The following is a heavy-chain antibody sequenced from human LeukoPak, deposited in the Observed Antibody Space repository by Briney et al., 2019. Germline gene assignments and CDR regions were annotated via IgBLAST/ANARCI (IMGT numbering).Heavy chain of an antibody. D-gene: IGHD3-10*01. V-gene: IGHV4-34*01. CDR3: AGPGAGDLDY. Sequence: PSETLSLTCAVYGGSFGAYYWSWIRQPPGKGLEWIGKINHSGSTNYNPSFKSRVTISVDTSKNHFSLKLSSVTAADTAVYYCAGPGAGDLDYWGQGTLVTVSS. J-gene: IGHJ4*02. CDR1: GGSFGAYY. CDR2: INHSGST.